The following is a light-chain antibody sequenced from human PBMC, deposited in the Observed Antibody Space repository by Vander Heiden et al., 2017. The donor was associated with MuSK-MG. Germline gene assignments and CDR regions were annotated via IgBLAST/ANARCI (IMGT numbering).Light chain of an antibody. CDR1: QSVSSY. Sequence: EIVLTQSPATLSLSPGERPTLSCRASQSVSSYLAWYQQKPGQAPRLLIYDASNRATGIPARFSGSGSGTDFTLTISSLEPEDFAVYYCQPRSNWPRTFGQGTKVEIK. V-gene: IGKV3-11*01. CDR3: QPRSNWPRT. CDR2: DAS. J-gene: IGKJ1*01.